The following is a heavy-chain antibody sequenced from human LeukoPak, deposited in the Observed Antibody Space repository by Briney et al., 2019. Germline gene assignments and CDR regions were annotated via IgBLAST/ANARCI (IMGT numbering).Heavy chain of an antibody. CDR1: GFTFSNAW. CDR2: IKRKGDDGTI. Sequence: GSLRLSCAASGFTFSNAWMSWVRQAPGKGLEWVGRIKRKGDDGTIDYAAPVKGKLTISRDDSKNTLYLQMNSLKSEDTAVYYCTAGTGRSDFDYWGQGTLVTVSS. D-gene: IGHD3/OR15-3a*01. J-gene: IGHJ4*02. CDR3: TAGTGRSDFDY. V-gene: IGHV3-15*01.